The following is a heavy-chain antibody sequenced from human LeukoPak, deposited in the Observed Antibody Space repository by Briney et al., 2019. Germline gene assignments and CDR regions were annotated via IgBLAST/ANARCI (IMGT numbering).Heavy chain of an antibody. CDR3: TRGNVAAATAILYFDY. D-gene: IGHD6-13*01. V-gene: IGHV3-20*01. CDR2: INWNGDST. CDR1: RFTFDDHG. J-gene: IGHJ4*02. Sequence: GGSLRLSCAPSRFTFDDHGVSRVRQAPATGLESVSGINWNGDSTGYADSVKGRFTISRDNDKNSLYLQMNSLRAEDTALYHCTRGNVAAATAILYFDYWGQGTLVTVSS.